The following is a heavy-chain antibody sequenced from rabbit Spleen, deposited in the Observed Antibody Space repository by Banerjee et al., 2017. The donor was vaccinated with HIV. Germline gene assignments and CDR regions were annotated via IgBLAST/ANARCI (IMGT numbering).Heavy chain of an antibody. V-gene: IGHV1S45*01. Sequence: QEQLEESGGDLVQPEGSLTLTCTASGFSFSGVYYMCWVRQAPGKGLEWIACMSMITGNTLYASWAKGRFTISKTSSTTVTLQMTSLTAADTAAYLCARGAIANVGSGYVNLWGQGTLVTVS. CDR2: MSMITGNT. CDR3: ARGAIANVGSGYVNL. CDR1: GFSFSGVYY. D-gene: IGHD6-1*01. J-gene: IGHJ4*01.